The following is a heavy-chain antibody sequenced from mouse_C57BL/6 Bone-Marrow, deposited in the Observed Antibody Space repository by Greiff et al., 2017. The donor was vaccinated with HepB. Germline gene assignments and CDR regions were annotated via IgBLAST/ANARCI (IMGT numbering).Heavy chain of an antibody. J-gene: IGHJ4*01. CDR3: ARRDYYYAMDY. D-gene: IGHD2-4*01. Sequence: DVKLQESGGGLVQPGESLKLSCESNEYEFPSHDMSWVRKTPEKRLELVAAINSDGGSTYYPDTMERRFIISRDNTKKTLYLQMSSLRSEDTALYYCARRDYYYAMDYWGQGTSVTVSS. CDR1: EYEFPSHD. CDR2: INSDGGST. V-gene: IGHV5-2*03.